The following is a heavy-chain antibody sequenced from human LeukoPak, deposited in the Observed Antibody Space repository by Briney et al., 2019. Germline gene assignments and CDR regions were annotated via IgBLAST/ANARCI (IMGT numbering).Heavy chain of an antibody. CDR2: INHSGST. CDR3: ARLNYYYGMDV. Sequence: PSETLSLTCAVYGGSFSGCYRSWIRQPPGKGLEWIGEINHSGSTNYNPSLKSRVTISVDTSKNQFSLKLSSVTAADTAVYYCARLNYYYGMDVWGQGTTVTVSS. CDR1: GGSFSGCY. V-gene: IGHV4-34*01. J-gene: IGHJ6*02.